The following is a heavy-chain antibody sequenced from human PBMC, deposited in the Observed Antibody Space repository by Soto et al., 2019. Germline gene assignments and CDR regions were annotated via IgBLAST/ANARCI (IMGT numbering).Heavy chain of an antibody. CDR2: ITGGSVDS. D-gene: IGHD2-2*01. CDR3: AKSAAASTQYYFDP. J-gene: IGHJ4*02. CDR1: GFSFINYV. Sequence: GGSLRLSCAASGFSFINYVMSWFRQTPGKGLEWVAAITGGSVDSYHADSVKGRFTISRDNTKDTLYLQMDSLRAEDTGLYYFAKSAAASTQYYFDPWGQGTPVTVS. V-gene: IGHV3-23*01.